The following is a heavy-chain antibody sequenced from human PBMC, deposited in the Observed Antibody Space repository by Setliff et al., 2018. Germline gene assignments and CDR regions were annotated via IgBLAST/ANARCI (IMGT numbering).Heavy chain of an antibody. CDR1: GASITNINYY. CDR2: IFYSGRT. Sequence: ETLSLTCPVSGASITNINYYWGLIRQPPGKGLEWIGSIFYSGRTFYNPSLKSRVTISVDTSKNQFSLTLSSVTAADTAVYYCARLPNYVWGSPVDYWGQGTLVTVSS. CDR3: ARLPNYVWGSPVDY. D-gene: IGHD3-16*01. J-gene: IGHJ4*02. V-gene: IGHV4-39*01.